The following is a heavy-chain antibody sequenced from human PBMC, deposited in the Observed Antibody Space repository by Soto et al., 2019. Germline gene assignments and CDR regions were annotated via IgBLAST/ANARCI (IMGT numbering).Heavy chain of an antibody. D-gene: IGHD3-22*01. Sequence: GGSLRLSCAASGFTFSSYAMSWVRQAPGKGLEWVSAISGSGGSTYYADSVKGRFTISRDNSKNTLYLQMNSLRAEDTAVYYCAKDHYDSSGYSDAFDIWGQGTMVTVSS. CDR2: ISGSGGST. CDR3: AKDHYDSSGYSDAFDI. CDR1: GFTFSSYA. V-gene: IGHV3-23*01. J-gene: IGHJ3*02.